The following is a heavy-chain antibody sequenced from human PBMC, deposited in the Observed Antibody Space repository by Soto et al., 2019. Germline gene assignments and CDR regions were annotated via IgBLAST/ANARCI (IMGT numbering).Heavy chain of an antibody. CDR1: GGAISKSGYY. D-gene: IGHD6-13*01. V-gene: IGHV4-39*01. Sequence: QLQLQESGPGLVKSSETLSLTCTVSGGAISKSGYYWGWIRQPPGKGPEWIGSIYHTGSTYHNPSLKSRVTISVDTSKNQFSLKLSSVTAADTAVYHCAGTNGSWDYFEFWGQGTLVTVSS. CDR3: AGTNGSWDYFEF. J-gene: IGHJ4*02. CDR2: IYHTGST.